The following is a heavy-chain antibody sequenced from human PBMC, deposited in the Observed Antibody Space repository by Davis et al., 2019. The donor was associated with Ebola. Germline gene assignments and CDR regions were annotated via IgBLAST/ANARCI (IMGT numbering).Heavy chain of an antibody. CDR3: ALLPYRSSWNDGFDF. CDR2: IYPGDSDT. D-gene: IGHD6-19*01. Sequence: GESLKISCKGSGYSFTSYWVAWVRQMPGKGLEWMGIIYPGDSDTRYSPSFQGQVTISADKSISTAYLQWSSLKASDTAIYYCALLPYRSSWNDGFDFWGQGTMVTVSS. J-gene: IGHJ3*01. CDR1: GYSFTSYW. V-gene: IGHV5-51*01.